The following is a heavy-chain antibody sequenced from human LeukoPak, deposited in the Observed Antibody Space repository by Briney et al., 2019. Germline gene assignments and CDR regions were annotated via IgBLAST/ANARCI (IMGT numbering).Heavy chain of an antibody. CDR1: GGSFSDYY. V-gene: IGHV4-34*01. D-gene: IGHD3-9*01. CDR3: ARGARYFDWLLTRYNWFDP. Sequence: SETLSLTCAVYGGSFSDYYWSWIRQPPGKGLERIGEINHSGSTNYNPSLKSRVTISVDTSKNQFSLKLSSVTAADTAVYYCARGARYFDWLLTRYNWFDPWGQGTLVTVSS. J-gene: IGHJ5*02. CDR2: INHSGST.